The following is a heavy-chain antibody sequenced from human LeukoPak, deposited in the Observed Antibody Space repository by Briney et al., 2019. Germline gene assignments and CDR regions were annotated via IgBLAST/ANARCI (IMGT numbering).Heavy chain of an antibody. J-gene: IGHJ5*02. CDR2: FDPEDGET. CDR1: GYTLTELS. Sequence: ASVKVSCKVSGYTLTELSMHWVRQAPGKGLEWMGCFDPEDGETIYAQKFQGRVTMTEDTSTDTAYMDLNSLRSEDTAVYYCATSYSSSWSWFDPWGQGTLVTVSS. D-gene: IGHD6-13*01. CDR3: ATSYSSSWSWFDP. V-gene: IGHV1-24*01.